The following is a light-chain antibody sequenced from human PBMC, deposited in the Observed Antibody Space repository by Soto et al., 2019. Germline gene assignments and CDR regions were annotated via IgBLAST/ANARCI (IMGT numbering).Light chain of an antibody. CDR2: DAS. CDR3: QQYNSYRA. J-gene: IGKJ1*01. V-gene: IGKV1-5*01. Sequence: DIQMTQSPSSLSASVGDRVTITCRASQSIASYLHWYQQKPGKAPKLLIYDASILQSGVPSRFSGSGFGTEFTLTISSLQPDDFATYYCQQYNSYRAFGQGTKVDIK. CDR1: QSIASY.